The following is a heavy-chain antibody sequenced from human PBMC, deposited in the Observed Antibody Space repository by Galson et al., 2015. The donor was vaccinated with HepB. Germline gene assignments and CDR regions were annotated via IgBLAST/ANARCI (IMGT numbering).Heavy chain of an antibody. CDR1: GLTFNTYW. CDR3: GSRWADY. V-gene: IGHV3-7*01. J-gene: IGHJ4*02. Sequence: SLRLSCAASGLTFNTYWMTWIRQAPGKGLEWVANMKADGSERHYVDSVRGRFTISRDNAKNSLYLQMNSLRAEDTAVYYCGSRWADYWGQGTLVTVSS. D-gene: IGHD4-23*01. CDR2: MKADGSER.